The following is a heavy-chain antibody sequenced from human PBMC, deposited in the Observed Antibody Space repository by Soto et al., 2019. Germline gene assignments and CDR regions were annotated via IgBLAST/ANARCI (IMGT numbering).Heavy chain of an antibody. CDR1: GGTFSSYA. Sequence: VASVKVSCKASGGTFSSYAISWVRQAPGQGLEWMGGIIPIFGTANYAQKFQGRVTITADESTSTAYMELSSLRSEDTAVYYCATHISWDRNGWFDYWGQGTLVTVSS. V-gene: IGHV1-69*13. D-gene: IGHD1-26*01. J-gene: IGHJ4*02. CDR2: IIPIFGTA. CDR3: ATHISWDRNGWFDY.